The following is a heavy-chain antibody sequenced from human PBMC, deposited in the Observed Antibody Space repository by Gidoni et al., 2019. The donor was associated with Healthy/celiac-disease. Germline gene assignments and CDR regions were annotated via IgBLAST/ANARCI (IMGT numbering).Heavy chain of an antibody. Sequence: QLQLQESGPGLVKPSETLSLTCTVSGGSISSSSYYWGWIRQPPGKGLEWIGSIYYSGSTYYNPSLKSRVTISVDTSKNQFSLKLSSVTAADTAVYYCARHRPPSSIAARLGWFDPWGQGTLVTVSS. D-gene: IGHD6-6*01. V-gene: IGHV4-39*01. J-gene: IGHJ5*02. CDR3: ARHRPPSSIAARLGWFDP. CDR1: GGSISSSSYY. CDR2: IYYSGST.